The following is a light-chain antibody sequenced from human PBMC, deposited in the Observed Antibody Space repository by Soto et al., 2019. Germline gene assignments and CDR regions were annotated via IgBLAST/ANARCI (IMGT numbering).Light chain of an antibody. Sequence: QSALTQPRSVPGSPGQSVTISCTGTGNDVGAYNYVSWYQQHPGRPPKLLIYGVVRWPSGVPDRFSGSKSGNTASLTISGLQAEDEADYFCCSYAGGYTYLFGTGTKLTVL. CDR2: GVV. CDR1: GNDVGAYNY. CDR3: CSYAGGYTYL. V-gene: IGLV2-11*01. J-gene: IGLJ1*01.